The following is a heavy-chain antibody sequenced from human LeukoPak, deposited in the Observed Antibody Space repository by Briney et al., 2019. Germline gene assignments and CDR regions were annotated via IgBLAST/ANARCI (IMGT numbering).Heavy chain of an antibody. CDR2: VRNDENNK. V-gene: IGHV3-30*02. CDR3: AKDPGNDCCSYLDS. CDR1: GFTFSNYG. J-gene: IGHJ4*02. Sequence: GGSLRLSCAASGFTFSNYGMHWFRQAPGKGLEWVAHVRNDENNKYYVDSVKGRFTISRDNSKSTLYLQMNSLRVEDMAVYFCAKDPGNDCCSYLDSWGQGTLVTVSS. D-gene: IGHD1-1*01.